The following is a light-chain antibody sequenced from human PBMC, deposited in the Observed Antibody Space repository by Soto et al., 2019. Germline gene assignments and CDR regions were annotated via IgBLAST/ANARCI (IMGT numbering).Light chain of an antibody. V-gene: IGKV3-20*01. Sequence: EIVLTQSPGTLSLSAGERATLSCRASQSISTNYLAWYQQKPGQAPTVLIYGASTRATGIPDRFSGSGSGTDFNLTISRLEPEDFAEYYCQPYDTSPTFGQGTKVEIK. CDR3: QPYDTSPT. J-gene: IGKJ1*01. CDR2: GAS. CDR1: QSISTNY.